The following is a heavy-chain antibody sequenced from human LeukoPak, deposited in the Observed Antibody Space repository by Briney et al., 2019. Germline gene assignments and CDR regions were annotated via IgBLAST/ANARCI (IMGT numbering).Heavy chain of an antibody. CDR3: ARLRGVDY. D-gene: IGHD5-24*01. CDR1: GFTFTNYY. V-gene: IGHV1-2*02. Sequence: ASVKVSCKASGFTFTNYYMHWVRQAPGQGLEWMGWINPNSGGTNYAQKFQGRVTMTRDTSISTVYMELSRLTSDDTAVYYCARLRGVDYWGQGTLVTVSS. J-gene: IGHJ4*01. CDR2: INPNSGGT.